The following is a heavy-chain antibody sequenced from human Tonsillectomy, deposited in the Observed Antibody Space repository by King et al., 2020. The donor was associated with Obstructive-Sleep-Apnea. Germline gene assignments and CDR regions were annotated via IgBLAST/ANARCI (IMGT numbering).Heavy chain of an antibody. D-gene: IGHD6-19*01. Sequence: VQLVESGGGVVQPGRSLRLSCAASGFTFSAYAMHWVRQAPGKGLEWVALISYDESRTYSADSVKGRFTISRDNSKNTLYLQMNSLRAEDTAVYYCARDRPQWLDPVLGYWGQGTLVTVSS. CDR3: ARDRPQWLDPVLGY. CDR1: GFTFSAYA. J-gene: IGHJ4*02. CDR2: ISYDESRT. V-gene: IGHV3-30-3*01.